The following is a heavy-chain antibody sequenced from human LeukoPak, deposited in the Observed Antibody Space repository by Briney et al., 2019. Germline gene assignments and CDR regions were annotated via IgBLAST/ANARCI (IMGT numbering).Heavy chain of an antibody. J-gene: IGHJ4*02. D-gene: IGHD2-2*01. CDR3: ARVTEGHRIPAAIRY. Sequence: GASVKVSCRASGYTFTGDYMHWVRQATGQGLEWMGWMNPNSGNTGYAQKFQGRVTMTRNTSISTAYMELSSLRSEDTAVYYCARVTEGHRIPAAIRYWGQGTLVTVSS. V-gene: IGHV1-8*02. CDR2: MNPNSGNT. CDR1: GYTFTGDY.